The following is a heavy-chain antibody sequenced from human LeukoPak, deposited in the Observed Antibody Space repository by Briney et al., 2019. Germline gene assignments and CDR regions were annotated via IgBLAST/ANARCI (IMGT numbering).Heavy chain of an antibody. J-gene: IGHJ4*02. CDR2: IYYSGST. CDR3: ARSYSSGWYVPYYFDY. D-gene: IGHD6-19*01. CDR1: CGSIISYY. Sequence: SETLSLTCTASCGSIISYYWCWMSQPPGKGLEWIGYIYYSGSTNYNPSLKSRVTISVDTSKNQFSLKMSSSTAADAAVYYYARSYSSGWYVPYYFDYWGQGTLVTVSS. V-gene: IGHV4-59*01.